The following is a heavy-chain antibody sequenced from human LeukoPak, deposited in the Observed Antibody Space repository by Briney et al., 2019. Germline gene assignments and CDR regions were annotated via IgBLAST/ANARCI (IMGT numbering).Heavy chain of an antibody. CDR1: GFTFSNAW. D-gene: IGHD3-22*01. CDR2: IKSKTDGGTT. CDR3: TTEGLKIADAFDI. V-gene: IGHV3-15*01. Sequence: AGGSLRLSCAASGFTFSNAWMSWVRQAPGKGLEWVGRIKSKTDGGTTDYAAPVKGRFTISRDDSKNTLYLQMNSLKTEDTAVYYCTTEGLKIADAFDIWGQGTMVTVSS. J-gene: IGHJ3*02.